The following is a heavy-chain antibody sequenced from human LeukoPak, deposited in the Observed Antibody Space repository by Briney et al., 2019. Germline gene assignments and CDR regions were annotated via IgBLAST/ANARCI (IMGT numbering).Heavy chain of an antibody. J-gene: IGHJ6*02. D-gene: IGHD3-22*01. V-gene: IGHV1-46*01. CDR3: ARDGAAGSSGYYGYYYYGMDV. Sequence: GASVKVSCKASGYTFTSYYMHWVRQAPGQGLEWMGIINPSGGSTSYAQKFQGRVTMTRDTSTSTVYMELSSLRSEDTAVYYCARDGAAGSSGYYGYYYYGMDVWGQGTTVIVSS. CDR2: INPSGGST. CDR1: GYTFTSYY.